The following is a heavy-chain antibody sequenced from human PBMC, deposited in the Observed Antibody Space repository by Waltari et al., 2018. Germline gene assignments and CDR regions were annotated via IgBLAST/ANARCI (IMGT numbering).Heavy chain of an antibody. J-gene: IGHJ4*02. CDR3: ARVWYSGSYRGHFDY. CDR2: ISYDGSNK. Sequence: QVQLVESGGGVVQPGRSLRLSCAASGFTFSSYAMHWVRQAPGKGLEWVAVISYDGSNKYYADSVKGRFTISRDNSKNTLYLQMNSLRAEDTAVYYCARVWYSGSYRGHFDYWGQGTLVTVSS. V-gene: IGHV3-30-3*01. D-gene: IGHD1-26*01. CDR1: GFTFSSYA.